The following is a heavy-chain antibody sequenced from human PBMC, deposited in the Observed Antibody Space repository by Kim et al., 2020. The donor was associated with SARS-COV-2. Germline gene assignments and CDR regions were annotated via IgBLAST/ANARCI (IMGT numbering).Heavy chain of an antibody. CDR1: GYTFTSYG. V-gene: IGHV7-4-1*02. Sequence: ASVKVSCKASGYTFTSYGMNWVRQAPGQGLEWMGWINTNTGNPTYAQGFTGRFVFSLDTSVSTAYLQISSLKAEDTAVYYCAFLSRIPSVIMYLPYMDVWGQGTTVTVSS. CDR3: AFLSRIPSVIMYLPYMDV. J-gene: IGHJ6*02. CDR2: INTNTGNP. D-gene: IGHD2-8*01.